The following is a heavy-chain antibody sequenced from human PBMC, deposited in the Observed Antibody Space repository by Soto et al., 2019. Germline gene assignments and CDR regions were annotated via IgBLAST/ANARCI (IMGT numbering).Heavy chain of an antibody. CDR3: ARSLSTIGARPDY. CDR1: GYTFTGYY. J-gene: IGHJ4*02. V-gene: IGHV1-2*02. CDR2: INPNTGDT. D-gene: IGHD6-6*01. Sequence: QVQLVQSGAEVKKPGASVKVSCKASGYTFTGYYLHWVRQAPGQGLEYMGWINPNTGDTKYTQKFQGRVTMTRDTSTSTAYMELSSLSSDDTAVFYCARSLSTIGARPDYWGQGTLVTVSS.